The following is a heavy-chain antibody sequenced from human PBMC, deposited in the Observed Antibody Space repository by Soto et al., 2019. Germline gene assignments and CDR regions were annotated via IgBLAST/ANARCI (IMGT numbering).Heavy chain of an antibody. CDR1: GGSISSYY. J-gene: IGHJ6*03. Sequence: SETLSLTCTVPGGSISSYYWSWIRQPPGKGLEWIGYIYYSGSTNYNPSLKSRVTISVDTSKNQFSLKLGSVTAADTAVYYCASVPYSSSRGRFRYYYMDVWGKGTTVTVSS. CDR2: IYYSGST. D-gene: IGHD6-13*01. V-gene: IGHV4-59*01. CDR3: ASVPYSSSRGRFRYYYMDV.